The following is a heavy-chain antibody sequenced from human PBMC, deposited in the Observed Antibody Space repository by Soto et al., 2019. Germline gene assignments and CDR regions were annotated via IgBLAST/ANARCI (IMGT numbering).Heavy chain of an antibody. CDR3: ARGGKDILVVPADQYNWFDP. D-gene: IGHD2-2*01. CDR2: IYYSGST. Sequence: SETLSLTCTVSGGSVSSGSYYWSWIRQPPGKGLEWIGYIYYSGSTNYNPSLKSRVTISVDTSKNQFSLKLSSVTAADTAVYYCARGGKDILVVPADQYNWFDPWGQGTLVTVYS. V-gene: IGHV4-61*01. CDR1: GGSVSSGSYY. J-gene: IGHJ5*02.